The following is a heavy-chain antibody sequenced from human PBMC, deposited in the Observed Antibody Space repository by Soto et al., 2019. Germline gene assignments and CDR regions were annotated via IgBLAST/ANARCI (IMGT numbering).Heavy chain of an antibody. Sequence: PGGSLRLSCAASGFTFSNYAMHWFRQAPGKGLEYVSAISSNGDNTYYADSVRGRFSISRDNSKNTLYLQMNSLRAEDTAVYYCEKDSSSWYYFDSWGQGTLVTVSS. J-gene: IGHJ4*02. V-gene: IGHV3-64D*08. CDR2: ISSNGDNT. D-gene: IGHD6-13*01. CDR1: GFTFSNYA. CDR3: EKDSSSWYYFDS.